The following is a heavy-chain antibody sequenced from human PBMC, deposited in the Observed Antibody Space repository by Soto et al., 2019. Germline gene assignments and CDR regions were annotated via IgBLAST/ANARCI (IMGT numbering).Heavy chain of an antibody. J-gene: IGHJ6*02. Sequence: GGSLRLSCAASGFTFSRYDMSWVRQAPGKGLEWVSDISSGGGSTYYADSVKGRFTISRDNFKNTLYLQMNSLRAEDTAVYYCARTLGYCSSTSCYAGNYGMDVWGQGTTVTVSS. D-gene: IGHD2-2*01. CDR1: GFTFSRYD. CDR3: ARTLGYCSSTSCYAGNYGMDV. CDR2: ISSGGGST. V-gene: IGHV3-23*01.